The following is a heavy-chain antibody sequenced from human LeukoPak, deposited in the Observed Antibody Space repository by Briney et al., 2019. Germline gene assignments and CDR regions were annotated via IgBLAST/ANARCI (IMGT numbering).Heavy chain of an antibody. CDR2: IRYDGGET. J-gene: IGHJ4*02. V-gene: IGHV3-30*02. Sequence: PGGSLRLSCAASGFTFDITWLHWVRQAPGKGLEGVAFIRYDGGETFYADFVKGRFTISRDNSKNTLSLQLNTLRPEDTALYYCAKDGDDCIDYWGPGTLVTVSS. D-gene: IGHD2-21*01. CDR1: GFTFDITW. CDR3: AKDGDDCIDY.